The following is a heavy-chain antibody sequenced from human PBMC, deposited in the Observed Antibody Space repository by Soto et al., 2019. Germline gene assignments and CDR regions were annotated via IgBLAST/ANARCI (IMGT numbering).Heavy chain of an antibody. Sequence: QVQLVQSGAEVKKPGSSVKVSCKASGGTFSSYAISWVRQAPGQGLEWMGGIIPIFGTANYAQKFQGRDTIPADESTSTAYMELSSLRSEDTDVYYYAKNPENYYYGMDVWGQGTTVTVSS. CDR3: AKNPENYYYGMDV. J-gene: IGHJ6*02. V-gene: IGHV1-69*12. CDR1: GGTFSSYA. CDR2: IIPIFGTA.